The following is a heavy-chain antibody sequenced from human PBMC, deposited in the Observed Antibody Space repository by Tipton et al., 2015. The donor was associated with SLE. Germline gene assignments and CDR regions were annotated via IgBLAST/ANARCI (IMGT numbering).Heavy chain of an antibody. Sequence: TLSLTCTVSGDSIISGAYYWSWVRQHPGRGLEWLAYIFYSGSTYYNPSLKSRLNISVDRSNNQFSLKLTSVTAADTAVYYCARRGVTFLDVWGQGTTVTASS. J-gene: IGHJ6*02. D-gene: IGHD3-10*01. CDR3: ARRGVTFLDV. V-gene: IGHV4-31*03. CDR2: IFYSGST. CDR1: GDSIISGAYY.